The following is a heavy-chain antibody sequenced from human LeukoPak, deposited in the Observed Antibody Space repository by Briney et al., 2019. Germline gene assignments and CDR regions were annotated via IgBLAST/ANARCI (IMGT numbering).Heavy chain of an antibody. CDR1: GFTFSNYW. Sequence: GGSLRLSCAASGFTFSNYWMHWVRQVPGKGLVWVSRINNDGSFTTYADSVKGRFTISRDNAKNTLYLQMNSLRAEDTAVYYCARYSYGARYYYYYMDVWGKGTTVTISS. J-gene: IGHJ6*03. D-gene: IGHD5-18*01. CDR3: ARYSYGARYYYYYMDV. CDR2: INNDGSFT. V-gene: IGHV3-74*01.